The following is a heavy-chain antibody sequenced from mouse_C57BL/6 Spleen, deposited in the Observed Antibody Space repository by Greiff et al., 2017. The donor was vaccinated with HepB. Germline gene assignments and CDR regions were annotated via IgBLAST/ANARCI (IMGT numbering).Heavy chain of an antibody. CDR3: ARGGDRDWYFDV. V-gene: IGHV1-52*01. CDR1: GYTFTSYW. J-gene: IGHJ1*03. D-gene: IGHD3-3*01. Sequence: VQLQQSGAELVRPGSSVKLSCKASGYTFTSYWMHWVKQRPIQGLEWIGNIDPSDSETHYNQKFKYKATLTVDKSSSKAYMQLSSLTSEDSAVYYCARGGDRDWYFDVWGTGTTVTVSS. CDR2: IDPSDSET.